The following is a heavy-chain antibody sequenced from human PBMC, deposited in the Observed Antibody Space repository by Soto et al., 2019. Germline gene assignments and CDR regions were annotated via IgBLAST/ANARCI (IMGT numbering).Heavy chain of an antibody. J-gene: IGHJ4*02. CDR3: ARISATDYEIDY. Sequence: EVHLEESGGDLVKPGGSLRLSCSASGFIFGFYWMTWVRQAPGKGLEWVANIERHGNDKYYVDSVTGRFTISRDNAQNSLFLQMNNLRAEDTAVYFCARISATDYEIDYWGQGTLVTVSS. V-gene: IGHV3-7*03. D-gene: IGHD3-22*01. CDR2: IERHGNDK. CDR1: GFIFGFYW.